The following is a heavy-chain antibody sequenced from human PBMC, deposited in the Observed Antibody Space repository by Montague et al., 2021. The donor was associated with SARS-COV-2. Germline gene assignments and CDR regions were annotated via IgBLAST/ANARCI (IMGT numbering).Heavy chain of an antibody. CDR1: GDSVSSKSVA. V-gene: IGHV6-1*01. CDR3: ASSGITLTGLDAFDI. Sequence: CAISGDSVSSKSVAWNWIRQSPSRGLERLGRTYYRSKWDSDYAXXXKXXLVITPDTSKDQVSLQLNSVIPEDTAVYFCASSGITLTGLDAFDIWGQGTMVTVSS. J-gene: IGHJ3*02. CDR2: TYYRSKWDS. D-gene: IGHD3-9*01.